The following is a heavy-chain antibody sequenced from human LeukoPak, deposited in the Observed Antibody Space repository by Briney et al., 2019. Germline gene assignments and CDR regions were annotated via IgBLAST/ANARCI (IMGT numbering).Heavy chain of an antibody. V-gene: IGHV3-30-3*01. CDR3: TKGSLGAFDI. Sequence: GGSLRLSCAASGFIFSSYVMHWVRQAPGKGLEWVAVISYDGNNKYYADSVMGRFTISRDNSKNRLYLQMNSLRADDTAVYYCTKGSLGAFDIWGQGTMVTVSS. D-gene: IGHD1-26*01. J-gene: IGHJ3*02. CDR2: ISYDGNNK. CDR1: GFIFSSYV.